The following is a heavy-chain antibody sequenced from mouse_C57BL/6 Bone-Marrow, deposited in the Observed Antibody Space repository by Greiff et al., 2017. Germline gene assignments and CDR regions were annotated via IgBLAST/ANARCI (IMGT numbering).Heavy chain of an antibody. CDR3: ARSGFYGSSSYWYFDV. J-gene: IGHJ1*03. CDR1: GYTFTDYN. CDR2: INPNNGGT. D-gene: IGHD1-1*01. Sequence: DVQLQQSGPELVKPGASVKMSCKASGYTFTDYNMHWVKQSHGKSLEWIGYINPNNGGTSYNQKFKGKATLTVNKSSSTAYMELRSLTSEDSAVYYCARSGFYGSSSYWYFDVWGTGTTVTVSS. V-gene: IGHV1-22*01.